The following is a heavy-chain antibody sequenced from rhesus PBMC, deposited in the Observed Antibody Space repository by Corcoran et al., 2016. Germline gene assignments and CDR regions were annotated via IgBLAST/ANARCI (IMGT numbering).Heavy chain of an antibody. CDR1: GGSVSSSNW. CDR2: IIGSSGST. J-gene: IGHJ1*01. Sequence: QVQLQESGPGLVKPSETLSLTCAVSGGSVSSSNWWSWIRQPPGKGLEWIGYIIGSSGSTYYNPSLKGRVTISTDPSKNQFSLKLSSVTAADTAVYYCARDRVGTVTTKGYFEFWGQGALVTVSS. CDR3: ARDRVGTVTTKGYFEF. D-gene: IGHD4-23*01. V-gene: IGHV4-65*01.